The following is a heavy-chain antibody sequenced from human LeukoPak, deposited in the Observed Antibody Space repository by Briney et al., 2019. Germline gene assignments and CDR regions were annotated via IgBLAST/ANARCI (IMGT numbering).Heavy chain of an antibody. D-gene: IGHD3-9*01. Sequence: GASVKVSCKASGGTFSSYAISWVRQAPGQGLEWMGGIIPIFGTANYAQKFQGRVTITADESTSTAYMELSSLRSEDTAVYYCARGILRYFDWLSNWGQGTLVTVSS. J-gene: IGHJ4*02. V-gene: IGHV1-69*13. CDR3: ARGILRYFDWLSN. CDR1: GGTFSSYA. CDR2: IIPIFGTA.